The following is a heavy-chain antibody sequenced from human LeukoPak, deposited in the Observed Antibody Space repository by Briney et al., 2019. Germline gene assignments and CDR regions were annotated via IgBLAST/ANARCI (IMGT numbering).Heavy chain of an antibody. J-gene: IGHJ4*02. CDR1: GGFISSSSYY. Sequence: SETLSPTCTVSGGFISSSSYYWGWIRQPPGKGLEWIGSIHYSGSTYYNPSLKSRVTISVDTSKNQFSLKLSSVTAADTAVYYCARHQALLQRAGTDFDYWGQGTLVTVSS. V-gene: IGHV4-39*01. D-gene: IGHD1-26*01. CDR2: IHYSGST. CDR3: ARHQALLQRAGTDFDY.